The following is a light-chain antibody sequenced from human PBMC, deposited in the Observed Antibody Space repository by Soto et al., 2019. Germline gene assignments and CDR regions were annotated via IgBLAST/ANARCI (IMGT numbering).Light chain of an antibody. CDR2: EGH. CDR1: SGFVGSFSL. J-gene: IGLJ1*01. V-gene: IGLV2-23*01. CDR3: CLYMGETSFV. Sequence: QSVLAQPASVSGSPGQSITISCTGTSGFVGSFSLVSWYQQHPGKAPKVMISEGHRRPSGVPDRFSGSTSVNSASLTISGLKVDEEAVYYCCLYMGETSFVFGIGTRATAL.